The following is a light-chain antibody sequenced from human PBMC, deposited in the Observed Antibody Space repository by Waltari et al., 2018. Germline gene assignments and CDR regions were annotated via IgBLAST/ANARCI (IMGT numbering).Light chain of an antibody. Sequence: QSALTQPASVSGSPGQSITISCTGSSSDIGSYNVVSWYQHHPGKAPKLLIYGVNNRPAGVTNRFSGSKSGNTASLTISGLQAEDEAEYYCSSYAGSVVFGGGTKLTVL. CDR2: GVN. V-gene: IGLV2-23*02. CDR1: SSDIGSYNV. J-gene: IGLJ3*02. CDR3: SSYAGSVV.